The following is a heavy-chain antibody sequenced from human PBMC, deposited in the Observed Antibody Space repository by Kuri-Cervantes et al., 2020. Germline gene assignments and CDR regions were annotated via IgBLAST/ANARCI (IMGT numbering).Heavy chain of an antibody. Sequence: GGSLRLSCAASRFTFSRYSMNWVRQAPGKGLEWVSSITSSNDKYYADSMKGRFTISRDNAKNSLYLQMNSLRADDTAVYYCARAMMWSSDAFDIWGQGTRVTVSS. V-gene: IGHV3-21*01. CDR3: ARAMMWSSDAFDI. CDR1: RFTFSRYS. J-gene: IGHJ3*02. D-gene: IGHD3-22*01. CDR2: ITSSNDK.